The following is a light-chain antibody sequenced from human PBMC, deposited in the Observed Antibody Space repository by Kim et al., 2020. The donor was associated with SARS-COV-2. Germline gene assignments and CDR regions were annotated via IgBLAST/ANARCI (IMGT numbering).Light chain of an antibody. Sequence: SSELTQDPAVSVALGHTVRITCQGDSLRSYYASWYQQKPGRAPVLVVYGKNNRPSGIPDRFSGSSSGNTASLTITGAQAEDEAGYYCNSRDSSGNHHVVF. CDR2: GKN. CDR3: NSRDSSGNHHVV. CDR1: SLRSYY. J-gene: IGLJ3*02. V-gene: IGLV3-19*01.